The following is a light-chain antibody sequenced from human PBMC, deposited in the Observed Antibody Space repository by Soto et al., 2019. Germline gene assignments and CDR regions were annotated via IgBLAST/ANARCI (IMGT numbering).Light chain of an antibody. CDR3: SAWDDNLDAEV. Sequence: QSVLTQPRSAYGNPGQRVTISCSGSSSNIGSNTVNWYQQLPGTAPKLLFYTNDQRPSGVPDRFSGSKSGTSASLDISGLHFEDEADYHCSAWDDNLDAEVFGAGTKLTVL. CDR2: TND. J-gene: IGLJ1*01. V-gene: IGLV1-44*01. CDR1: SSNIGSNT.